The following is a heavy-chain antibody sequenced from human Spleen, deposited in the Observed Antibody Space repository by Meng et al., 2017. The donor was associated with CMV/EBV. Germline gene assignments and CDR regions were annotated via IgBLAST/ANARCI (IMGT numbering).Heavy chain of an antibody. Sequence: GSLKISCAASGFTFSNYWMHWVRQAPGRGLVWVSRINGDGSSTNYADSVKGRFTISRDNAKNTLYLQVNSLRAEDTAVYYCARGWARNVDYWGQGTLVTVSS. J-gene: IGHJ4*02. CDR1: GFTFSNYW. CDR2: INGDGSST. CDR3: ARGWARNVDY. V-gene: IGHV3-74*01. D-gene: IGHD1-1*01.